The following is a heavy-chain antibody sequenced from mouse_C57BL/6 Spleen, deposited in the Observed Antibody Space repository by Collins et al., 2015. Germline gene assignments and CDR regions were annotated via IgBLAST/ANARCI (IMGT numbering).Heavy chain of an antibody. D-gene: IGHD2-4*01. Sequence: DVQLQESGPGLVKPSQSLSLTCTVTGYSITSDYAWNWIRQFPGNKLEWMGYISYSGSTSYNPSLKGRISITRDTSKNQFFLQLNSVTTEDTATYYCARDYGFDYWGQGTTLTVSS. J-gene: IGHJ2*01. CDR3: ARDYGFDY. CDR2: ISYSGST. CDR1: GYSITSDYA. V-gene: IGHV3-2*02.